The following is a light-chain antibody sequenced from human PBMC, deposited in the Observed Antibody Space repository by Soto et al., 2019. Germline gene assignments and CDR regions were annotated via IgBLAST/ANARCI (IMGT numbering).Light chain of an antibody. Sequence: SSLSASVGDRVTITFQASQDIKNYLNWYQQKSGKAPKLLIYDASDLETGVPSRFSGSGSGTDFTFTINSLQPEDIATYYCQQYDNLPLTFGGGTKVDIK. J-gene: IGKJ4*01. CDR2: DAS. CDR3: QQYDNLPLT. CDR1: QDIKNY. V-gene: IGKV1-33*01.